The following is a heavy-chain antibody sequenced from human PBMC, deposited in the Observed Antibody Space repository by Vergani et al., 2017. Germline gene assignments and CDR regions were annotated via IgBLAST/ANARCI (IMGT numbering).Heavy chain of an antibody. Sequence: EVQLVESGGGLVQPGGSLRLSCAASGFTFSSYSMNWVRQAPGKGLEWVSYISSSSSTIHYADSVKGRFTISRDNAKNSLYLQMNSLRAEDTAVYYCARAFGKTGSFDYWGQGTLVTVSS. J-gene: IGHJ4*02. CDR1: GFTFSSYS. CDR2: ISSSSSTI. V-gene: IGHV3-48*01. D-gene: IGHD3-10*01. CDR3: ARAFGKTGSFDY.